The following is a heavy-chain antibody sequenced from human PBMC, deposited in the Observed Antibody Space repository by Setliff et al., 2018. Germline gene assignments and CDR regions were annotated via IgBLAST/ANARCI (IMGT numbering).Heavy chain of an antibody. CDR3: ARPRGGVEGYFDY. Sequence: SETLSLTCTVSGGSISSSSYYWGWIRQPPGKGLEWIGSIYYSGSTYYNPSLKSRVTISMDTSKNQFSLKLSSVTAADTAVYYCARPRGGVEGYFDYWGQGMLVTVSS. CDR2: IYYSGST. D-gene: IGHD2-15*01. J-gene: IGHJ4*02. V-gene: IGHV4-39*01. CDR1: GGSISSSSYY.